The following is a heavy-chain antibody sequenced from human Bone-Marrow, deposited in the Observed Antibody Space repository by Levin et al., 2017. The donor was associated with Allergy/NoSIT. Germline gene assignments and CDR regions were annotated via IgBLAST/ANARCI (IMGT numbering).Heavy chain of an antibody. J-gene: IGHJ3*02. CDR1: GLTFSNAW. CDR2: IKSKTDGETV. CDR3: TSWRAGGDSTAFDI. V-gene: IGHV3-15*07. Sequence: ETLSLTCAASGLTFSNAWMNWVRQAPGKGLEWVGRIKSKTDGETVAYGAPVKGRFTISRDDSKSTLDLQMNNLKAEDTAVYYCTSWRAGGDSTAFDIWGRGTMVTVSS.